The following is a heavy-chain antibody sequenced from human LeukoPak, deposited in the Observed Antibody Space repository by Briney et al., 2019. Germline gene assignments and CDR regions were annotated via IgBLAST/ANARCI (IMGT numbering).Heavy chain of an antibody. J-gene: IGHJ6*02. Sequence: GGSLRLSCAASGFTFSSYAMSWVRQAPGKGLEWVSAISGSGGSTYYADSVKGRFTISRDNSKNTLYLQMNSLRAEDTAVYYCGKSVLSPYYYGMDVWGQGTTVTVSS. CDR2: ISGSGGST. D-gene: IGHD2/OR15-2a*01. V-gene: IGHV3-23*01. CDR3: GKSVLSPYYYGMDV. CDR1: GFTFSSYA.